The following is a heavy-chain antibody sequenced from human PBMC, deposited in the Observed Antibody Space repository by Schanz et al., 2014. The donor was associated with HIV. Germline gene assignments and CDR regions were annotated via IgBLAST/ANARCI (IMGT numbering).Heavy chain of an antibody. J-gene: IGHJ4*02. D-gene: IGHD4-17*01. CDR3: ARDLHDYGDARTDY. Sequence: QEQLVESGGGSVKPGGSLRLSCAASGFSLGDYYMSWIRQAPGKGLEWISYITNSGNRMNYADSVKGRFTTSRDNAKNSLHLQMSRLGAEDTAVYYCARDLHDYGDARTDYWGQGILVTVSS. V-gene: IGHV3-11*04. CDR1: GFSLGDYY. CDR2: ITNSGNRM.